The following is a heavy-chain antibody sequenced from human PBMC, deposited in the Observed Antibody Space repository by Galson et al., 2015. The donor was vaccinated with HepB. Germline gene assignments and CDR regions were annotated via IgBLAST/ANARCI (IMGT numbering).Heavy chain of an antibody. CDR3: MRDKDHAFDS. V-gene: IGHV1-18*01. Sequence: SVKVSCKASGYTFTSSGISWVRQAPGQGLEWMGWISTYSGNKNYAQKLLDRVTMTTDTSTTTAYMELRSLRSDDTAVYYCMRDKDHAFDSWGQGTMVAVSS. CDR2: ISTYSGNK. J-gene: IGHJ3*02. CDR1: GYTFTSSG.